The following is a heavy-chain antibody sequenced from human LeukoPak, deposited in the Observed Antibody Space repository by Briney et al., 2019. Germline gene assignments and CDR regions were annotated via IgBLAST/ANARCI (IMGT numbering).Heavy chain of an antibody. CDR1: GGSFSDYY. CDR3: ARGFSH. J-gene: IGHJ4*02. V-gene: IGHV4-34*01. Sequence: SETLSLTCAVYGGSFSDYYWSWIRQPPGKGLEWIGEISHSGSTNYNPSLKSRVTISVDTAKNQFFLKLTSVTAADTAVYYCARGFSHWGQGTLVTVSS. CDR2: ISHSGST.